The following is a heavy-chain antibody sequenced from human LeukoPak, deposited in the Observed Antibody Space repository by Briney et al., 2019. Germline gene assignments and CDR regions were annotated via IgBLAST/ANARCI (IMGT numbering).Heavy chain of an antibody. J-gene: IGHJ1*01. V-gene: IGHV1-2*06. D-gene: IGHD6-19*01. CDR1: GYTFTGYY. Sequence: ASVKVSCKASGYTFTGYYMHWVRQAPGQGLEWMGRINPNSGGTNYAQKFQGRVTMTTDTSTSTAYMELRSLRSDDTAVYYCARDPAIAVAGKGYFLHWGQGTLVTVSS. CDR3: ARDPAIAVAGKGYFLH. CDR2: INPNSGGT.